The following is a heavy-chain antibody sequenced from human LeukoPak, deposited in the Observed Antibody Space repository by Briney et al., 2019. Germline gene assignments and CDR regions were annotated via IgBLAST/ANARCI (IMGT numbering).Heavy chain of an antibody. J-gene: IGHJ4*02. D-gene: IGHD3-16*02. Sequence: GGSLRLSCAASGFNFGTYAMHRVRQPPGKGLEWVAVISYHGSDNYYADSVKGRFTISRDNSKNTLYLQTNSLRAEDTAVYYCARDLSARSFDYWGQGTLVTVSS. V-gene: IGHV3-30-3*01. CDR1: GFNFGTYA. CDR3: ARDLSARSFDY. CDR2: ISYHGSDN.